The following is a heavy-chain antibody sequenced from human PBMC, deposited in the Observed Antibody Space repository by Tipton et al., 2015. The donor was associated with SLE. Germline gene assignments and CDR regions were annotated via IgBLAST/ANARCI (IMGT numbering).Heavy chain of an antibody. V-gene: IGHV1-18*01. Sequence: QSGPEVKKPGASVKVSCKASGYTFTSYGISWVRQAPGQGLEWMGWISAYNGNTNYAQKLQGRVTMTTDTSTSTAYMELRSLRSDDTAVYYGARDTIFGVVPPNAFDNWGQGTMVTVSS. CDR1: GYTFTSYG. J-gene: IGHJ3*02. D-gene: IGHD3-3*01. CDR3: ARDTIFGVVPPNAFDN. CDR2: ISAYNGNT.